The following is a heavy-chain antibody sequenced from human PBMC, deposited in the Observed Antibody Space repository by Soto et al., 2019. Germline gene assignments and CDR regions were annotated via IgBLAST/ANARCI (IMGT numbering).Heavy chain of an antibody. D-gene: IGHD2-2*01. CDR1: GVSISSGGYY. J-gene: IGHJ4*02. CDR3: ARTRVPAAMSVDY. Sequence: SETLSLTCTVSGVSISSGGYYWSWIRQHPGKGLEWIGYIYYSGSTYYNPSLKSRVTISADTSKNQFSLKLSSVTAADTAVYYCARTRVPAAMSVDYWGQGTPVTVSS. V-gene: IGHV4-31*03. CDR2: IYYSGST.